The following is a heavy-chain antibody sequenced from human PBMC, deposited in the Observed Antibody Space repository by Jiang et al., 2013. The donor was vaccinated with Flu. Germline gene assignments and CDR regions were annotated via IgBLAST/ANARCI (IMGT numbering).Heavy chain of an antibody. CDR2: IYHSGST. J-gene: IGHJ4*02. V-gene: IGHV4-38-2*01. CDR3: ARAKSITMVRGFFH. CDR1: GYSISSGYY. Sequence: LLKPSETLSLTCAVSGYSISSGYYWGWIRQPPGKGLEWIGSIYHSGSTYYNPSLKSRVTISVDKSKNQFSLKLSSVTAADTAVYYCARAKSITMVRGFFHWGQGTLVTVSS. D-gene: IGHD3-10*01.